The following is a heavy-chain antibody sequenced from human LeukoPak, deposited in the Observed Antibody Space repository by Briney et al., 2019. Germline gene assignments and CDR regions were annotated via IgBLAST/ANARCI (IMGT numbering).Heavy chain of an antibody. CDR1: GGTFSSYA. D-gene: IGHD3-10*01. Sequence: SVTVSCTASGGTFSSYAISWVRQAPGQGLEWMGRIIPILGIANYAQKFQDRVTITADKSTSTAYMELSSLRSEDTAVYYCARDSIYYGSGMNWFDPWGQGTLVTVSS. V-gene: IGHV1-69*04. CDR2: IIPILGIA. CDR3: ARDSIYYGSGMNWFDP. J-gene: IGHJ5*02.